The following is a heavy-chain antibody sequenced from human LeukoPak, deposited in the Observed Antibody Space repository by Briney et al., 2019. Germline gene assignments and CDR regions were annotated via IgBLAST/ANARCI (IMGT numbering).Heavy chain of an antibody. Sequence: SETLSLTCTVSGGSISSYYWSWIRQPPGKGLEWIGYIYYSGSTNYNPSLKSRVTISVDTSKNQFSLKLSSVTAADTAVYYCARGKGGSYLWGQGTLVTVSS. CDR2: IYYSGST. D-gene: IGHD1-26*01. J-gene: IGHJ4*02. CDR1: GGSISSYY. CDR3: ARGKGGSYL. V-gene: IGHV4-59*01.